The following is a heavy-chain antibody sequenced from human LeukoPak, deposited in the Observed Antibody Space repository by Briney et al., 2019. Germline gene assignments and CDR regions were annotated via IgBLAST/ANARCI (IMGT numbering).Heavy chain of an antibody. CDR3: ARGPNGGQRHFDY. D-gene: IGHD2-15*01. V-gene: IGHV4-30-2*01. CDR2: INHSGST. CDR1: GGSISSGGYY. J-gene: IGHJ4*02. Sequence: SQTLSLTCTVSGGSISSGGYYWSWIRQPPGKGLEWIGEINHSGSTNYNPSLKSRVTISVDTSKNQFSLKLSSVTAADTAVYYCARGPNGGQRHFDYWGQGTLVTVSS.